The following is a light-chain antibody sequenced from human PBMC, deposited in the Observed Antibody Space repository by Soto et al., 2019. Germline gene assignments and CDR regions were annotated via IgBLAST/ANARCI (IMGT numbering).Light chain of an antibody. J-gene: IGKJ3*01. V-gene: IGKV1-27*01. CDR1: QGISHY. CDR3: QKYDNGPFT. CDR2: AAS. Sequence: DIQMTQSPPSLSASVGDRVTITCRATQGISHYLAWYQQRPGGVPKLLIHAASTLHSGVSSRFSGSGSGTDFTLTISSLQPEDVGTYYCQKYDNGPFTFGPGTKVDLK.